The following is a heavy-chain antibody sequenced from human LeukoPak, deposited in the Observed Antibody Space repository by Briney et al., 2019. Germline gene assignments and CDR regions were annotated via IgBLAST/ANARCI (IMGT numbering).Heavy chain of an antibody. CDR2: IKSDGSST. CDR1: GFIFSNYW. V-gene: IGHV3-74*01. CDR3: ARGWSGGSLDS. D-gene: IGHD2-8*01. Sequence: GGSLRLSCVASGFIFSNYWMYWVRQAPGKGLVWVSRIKSDGSSTIYADSVKGRFTISRDTAKNTLYLQLNSLRAEDTAVYYCARGWSGGSLDSWGQGTLVTVS. J-gene: IGHJ4*02.